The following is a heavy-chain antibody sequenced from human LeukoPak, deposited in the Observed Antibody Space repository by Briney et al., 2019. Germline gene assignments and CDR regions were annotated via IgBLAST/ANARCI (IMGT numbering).Heavy chain of an antibody. CDR3: ARVLRWDDIVTGYLLGKGPYHYYGTDV. CDR2: IYYSGNT. Sequence: SETLSLTCTVSGGSISSGGHYWSWIRQHPGKGLEWIGYIYYSGNTYYNPSLKSRVTISVDTSKNQFSLKLTSVTAADTAVHYCARVLRWDDIVTGYLLGKGPYHYYGTDVWGQGTTVTVSS. D-gene: IGHD3-9*01. CDR1: GGSISSGGHY. J-gene: IGHJ6*02. V-gene: IGHV4-31*03.